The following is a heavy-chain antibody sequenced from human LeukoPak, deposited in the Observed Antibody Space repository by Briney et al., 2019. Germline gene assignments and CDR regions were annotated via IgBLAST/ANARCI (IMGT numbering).Heavy chain of an antibody. D-gene: IGHD2-15*01. CDR3: ATVHTVVVVAAPAEYFQH. CDR2: FDPEDGET. CDR1: GYTLTELS. V-gene: IGHV1-24*01. Sequence: ASVKVSCKVSGYTLTELSMHWVRQAPGKGLEWMGGFDPEDGETIYAQKFQGRVTMTEDTSTDTAYMELSSLRSEDTAVYYCATVHTVVVVAAPAEYFQHWGQGTLVTVSS. J-gene: IGHJ1*01.